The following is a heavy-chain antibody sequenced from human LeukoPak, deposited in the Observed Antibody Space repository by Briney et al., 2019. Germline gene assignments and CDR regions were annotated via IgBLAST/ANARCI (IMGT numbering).Heavy chain of an antibody. D-gene: IGHD3-10*01. Sequence: SETLSLTCTVSGSSISSGYYWGWIRQPPGKGLEWIGSIFHTGNAYYNPSLKSRVTVSVDASMKQFSPKLSSVTAADTAVYYCARADLRPVRTHYYGSGSYYFQHWGQGTLVTVSS. V-gene: IGHV4-38-2*02. J-gene: IGHJ1*01. CDR2: IFHTGNA. CDR3: ARADLRPVRTHYYGSGSYYFQH. CDR1: GSSISSGYY.